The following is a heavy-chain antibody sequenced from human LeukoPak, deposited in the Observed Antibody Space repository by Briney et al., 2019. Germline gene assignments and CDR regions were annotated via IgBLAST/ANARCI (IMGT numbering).Heavy chain of an antibody. D-gene: IGHD3-3*01. CDR1: GITISGYW. Sequence: PGGSLRLSCAAGITISGYWMSWVRQAPGKGLEWVANINQDASEKYYADSVKGRFTISRDNSKNTLYLQMNSLRAEDTAVYYCARDRTVITIFGVAIDAFDIWGQGTMVTVSS. CDR3: ARDRTVITIFGVAIDAFDI. J-gene: IGHJ3*02. CDR2: INQDASEK. V-gene: IGHV3-7*01.